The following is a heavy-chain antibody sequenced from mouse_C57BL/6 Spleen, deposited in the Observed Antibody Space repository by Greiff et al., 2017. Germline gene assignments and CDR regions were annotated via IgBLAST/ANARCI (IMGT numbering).Heavy chain of an antibody. CDR1: GYTFTDYY. D-gene: IGHD1-1*01. J-gene: IGHJ4*01. V-gene: IGHV1-19*01. Sequence: EVQLQQSGPVLVKPGASVKMSCKASGYTFTDYYMNWVKQSHGKSLEWIGDINPYNGGTSYNQKFKGKATLTVAKSSSTAYMELNSLPSVDSAVYFCASPYVRYPIDYWGQGTSVTVSA. CDR3: ASPYVRYPIDY. CDR2: INPYNGGT.